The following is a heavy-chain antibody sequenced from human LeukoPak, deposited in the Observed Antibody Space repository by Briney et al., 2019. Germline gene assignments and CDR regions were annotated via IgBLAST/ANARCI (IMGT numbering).Heavy chain of an antibody. CDR2: IFYTGRT. CDR3: ASHKGF. J-gene: IGHJ4*02. Sequence: SETLSLTCSVSDGSITSYHWSWIRQPPGKGLEWMGYIFYTGRTNYNPSLRSRVTISVDTSKNQFSLKLSSVTAADTAVYYCASHKGFWGQGTLVTVSS. CDR1: DGSITSYH. V-gene: IGHV4-59*01.